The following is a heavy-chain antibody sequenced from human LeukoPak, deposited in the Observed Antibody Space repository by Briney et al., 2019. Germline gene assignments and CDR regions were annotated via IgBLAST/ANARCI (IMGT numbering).Heavy chain of an antibody. CDR2: MYYSGSS. J-gene: IGHJ3*02. CDR3: ATKGASGWYGDAFDI. V-gene: IGHV4-59*01. Sequence: SETLSLTCTVSGGSISRYYWSWIRQPPGKGLEWIGYMYYSGSSNYNPSLKSRVTISVDTSKNQFSLRLSSVTAADTAVYYCATKGASGWYGDAFDIWGQGTMVTVSS. CDR1: GGSISRYY. D-gene: IGHD6-19*01.